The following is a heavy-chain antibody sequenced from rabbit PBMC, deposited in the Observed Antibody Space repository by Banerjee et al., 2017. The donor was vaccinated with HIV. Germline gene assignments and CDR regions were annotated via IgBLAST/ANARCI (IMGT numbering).Heavy chain of an antibody. CDR3: ARDGTVSGYVFVV. D-gene: IGHD1-1*01. CDR2: IYGGSSGST. J-gene: IGHJ6*01. Sequence: QEQLVESGGGLVQPEGSLTLTCKASGFTLSSSYWICWVRQAPGKGLEWIGCIYGGSSGSTWYASWAKGRFTISKTSSTTVTLQMTSLTAADTATYFCARDGTVSGYVFVVWGPGTLVTVS. V-gene: IGHV1S45*01. CDR1: GFTLSSSYW.